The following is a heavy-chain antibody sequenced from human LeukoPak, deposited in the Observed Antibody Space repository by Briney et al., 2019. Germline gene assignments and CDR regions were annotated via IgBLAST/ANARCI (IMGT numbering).Heavy chain of an antibody. J-gene: IGHJ6*03. D-gene: IGHD4-17*01. CDR1: GFTVSSNY. CDR3: ARALRGDYPGRHYYYYMDV. CDR2: IYSGGST. V-gene: IGHV3-66*01. Sequence: GGSLRLSCAASGFTVSSNYMSWVRQAPGKGLEWVSVIYSGGSTYYADSVKGRFTISRDNSKNTLYLQMNSLRAEDTAVYYCARALRGDYPGRHYYYYMDVWGKGTTVTISS.